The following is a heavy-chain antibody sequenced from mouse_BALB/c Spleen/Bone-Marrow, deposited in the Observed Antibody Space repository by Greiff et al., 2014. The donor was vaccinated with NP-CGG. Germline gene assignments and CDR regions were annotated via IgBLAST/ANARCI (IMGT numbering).Heavy chain of an antibody. J-gene: IGHJ1*01. CDR1: GFDFSRYW. D-gene: IGHD2-3*01. CDR3: ASYDGYYYWYFDV. Sequence: LVESGGSLKLSCAASGFDFSRYWMSWVRQAPGKGLEWIGEINPDSSTINYTPSLKDKFIISRDNAKNTLYLQMSKVRSEDTALYYYASYDGYYYWYFDVWGAGTTVTVSS. CDR2: INPDSSTI. V-gene: IGHV4-1*02.